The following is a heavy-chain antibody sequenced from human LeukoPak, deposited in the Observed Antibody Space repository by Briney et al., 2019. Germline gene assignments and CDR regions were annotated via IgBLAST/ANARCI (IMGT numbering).Heavy chain of an antibody. D-gene: IGHD2-8*01. V-gene: IGHV3-23*01. CDR3: AKARLGYCTNGVCYGPFDY. J-gene: IGHJ4*02. CDR2: ISGSGGST. Sequence: GGSLILSCAASGFTFSSYAMSWVRQAPGKGLEWVSAISGSGGSTYYADSVKGRFTISRDNSKNTLYLQMNSLRAEDTAVYYCAKARLGYCTNGVCYGPFDYWGQGTLVTVSS. CDR1: GFTFSSYA.